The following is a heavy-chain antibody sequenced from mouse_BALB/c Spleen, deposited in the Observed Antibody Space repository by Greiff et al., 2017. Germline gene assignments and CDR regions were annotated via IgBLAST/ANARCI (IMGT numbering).Heavy chain of an antibody. CDR1: GFTFSSYG. Sequence: DVHLVESGGDLVKPGGSLKLSCAASGFTFSSYGMSWVRQTPDKRLEWVATISSGGSYTYYPDSVKGRFTISRDNAKNTLYLQMSSLKSEDTAMYYCARQGLLRYVDYWGQGTTLTVSS. V-gene: IGHV5-6*01. CDR3: ARQGLLRYVDY. J-gene: IGHJ2*01. D-gene: IGHD1-1*01. CDR2: ISSGGSYT.